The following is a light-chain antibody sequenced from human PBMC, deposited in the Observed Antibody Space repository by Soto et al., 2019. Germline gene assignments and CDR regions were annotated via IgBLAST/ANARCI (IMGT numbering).Light chain of an antibody. Sequence: EIEMTQSPATLSLAQVERVSPSSTASESVSTNLAWYQQKAGQAPRLIIYGASSRATGIPARFIGSGSGTQFTLTISSLQSEDFAVYYCQQYADWPRTLGQGTKVDIK. CDR2: GAS. J-gene: IGKJ1*01. CDR1: ESVSTN. V-gene: IGKV3-15*01. CDR3: QQYADWPRT.